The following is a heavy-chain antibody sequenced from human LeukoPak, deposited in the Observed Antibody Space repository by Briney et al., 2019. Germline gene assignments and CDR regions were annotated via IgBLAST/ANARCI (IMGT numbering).Heavy chain of an antibody. J-gene: IGHJ3*02. V-gene: IGHV4-59*01. CDR1: GGSISSYY. Sequence: SETLSLTCTVSGGSISSYYWSWIRQPPGKGLEWIGYIYYSGSTNYNPSLKSRVSISIDTSKNQFSLKLSSVTAADTAVYYCARGLCSGGTCYIRDAFDIWGQGTMVTVSS. CDR2: IYYSGST. D-gene: IGHD2-15*01. CDR3: ARGLCSGGTCYIRDAFDI.